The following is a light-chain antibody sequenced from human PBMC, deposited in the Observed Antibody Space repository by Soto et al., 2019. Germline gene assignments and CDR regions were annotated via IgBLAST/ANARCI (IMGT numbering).Light chain of an antibody. Sequence: EIVLTQSPGTLSLSPGERATLSFRASQSVSNNYLAWYQQKPGQAPRLLIYGASNRATGIPDRFSGSGSGTDFTLTISRLETEDFAVYYCQQYGSSGTFGQGTKVDIK. CDR3: QQYGSSGT. CDR2: GAS. V-gene: IGKV3-20*01. CDR1: QSVSNNY. J-gene: IGKJ1*01.